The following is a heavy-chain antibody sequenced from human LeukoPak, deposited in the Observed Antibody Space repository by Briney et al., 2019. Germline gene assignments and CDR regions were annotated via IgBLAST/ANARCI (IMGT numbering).Heavy chain of an antibody. J-gene: IGHJ4*02. CDR3: ARGDNMITFGGVIAR. CDR1: GYTFTGYY. CDR2: INPNSGGT. D-gene: IGHD3-16*02. Sequence: ASVKVSCKASGYTFTGYYMHWARQAPGQGLEWMGWINPNSGGTNYAQKFQGRVTMTRDTSISTAYMELSRLRSDDTAVYYCARGDNMITFGGVIARWGQGTLVTVSS. V-gene: IGHV1-2*02.